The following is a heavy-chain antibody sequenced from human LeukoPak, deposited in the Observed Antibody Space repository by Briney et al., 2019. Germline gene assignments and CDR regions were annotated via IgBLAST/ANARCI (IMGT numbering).Heavy chain of an antibody. D-gene: IGHD2-15*01. CDR2: INPNSGGT. CDR3: VQGWRDN. V-gene: IGHV1-2*02. Sequence: GASVKVSCKTSGYTFTAYHIHWVRQAPGHGLEWLGWINPNSGGTNFAQNFQGRVTMTRDTSISTAYMELSRLRPEDTAVYYCVQGWRDNWGQGTLVTVSS. J-gene: IGHJ4*02. CDR1: GYTFTAYH.